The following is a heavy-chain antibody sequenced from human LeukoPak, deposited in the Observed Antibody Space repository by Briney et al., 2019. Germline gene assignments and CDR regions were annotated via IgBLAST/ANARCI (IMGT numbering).Heavy chain of an antibody. CDR2: IYYSRST. CDR3: ARDGRFLEWLPTSHYYYMDV. D-gene: IGHD3-3*01. Sequence: PSQTLSLTCTVSGGSISSGGYYWSWLRQHQGKGLESFGYIYYSRSTYYKPSLKSRVTISVDTSKNQFSLKLSSVTAADTAVYYCARDGRFLEWLPTSHYYYMDVWGKGTTVTVSS. CDR1: GGSISSGGYY. V-gene: IGHV4-31*03. J-gene: IGHJ6*03.